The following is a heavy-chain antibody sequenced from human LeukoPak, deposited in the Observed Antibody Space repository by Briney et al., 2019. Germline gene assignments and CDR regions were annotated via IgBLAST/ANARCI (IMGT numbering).Heavy chain of an antibody. J-gene: IGHJ4*02. Sequence: SETLSVSCTVSGDSIGSYYWTWIRQPPGKGLEWIGYVYYSGTANYNPSLKSRVTISVDTSKNLFSLKLSSVTAADTAVYYCARDSYSSSGFDYWGQGTLVAVAS. V-gene: IGHV4-59*01. CDR2: VYYSGTA. CDR3: ARDSYSSSGFDY. D-gene: IGHD6-6*01. CDR1: GDSIGSYY.